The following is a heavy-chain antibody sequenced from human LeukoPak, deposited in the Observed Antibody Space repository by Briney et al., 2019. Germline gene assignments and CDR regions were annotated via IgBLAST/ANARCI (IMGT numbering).Heavy chain of an antibody. CDR2: IYHSGST. CDR3: ARSTYYYDSSGYFIDY. Sequence: SETLSLTCTVSGGSINNYYWSWIRQPPGKGLEWIGEIYHSGSTNYNPSLKSRVTISVDKSKNQFSLKLSSVTAADTAVYYCARSTYYYDSSGYFIDYWGQGTLVTVSS. CDR1: GGSINNYY. J-gene: IGHJ4*02. V-gene: IGHV4-59*12. D-gene: IGHD3-22*01.